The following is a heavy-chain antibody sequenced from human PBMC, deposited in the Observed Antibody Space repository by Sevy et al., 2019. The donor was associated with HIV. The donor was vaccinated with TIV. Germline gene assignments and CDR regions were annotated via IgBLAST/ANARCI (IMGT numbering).Heavy chain of an antibody. CDR2: IWYDGSNQ. J-gene: IGHJ4*02. V-gene: IGHV3-33*01. CDR3: ARSLSVVAEETFDY. CDR1: GFTFSEFG. Sequence: GGSLRRSCSASGFTFSEFGMHWVRQAPGKGLEWVAVIWYDGSNQYYADSLKGRFTISRDNSKNMLYLQMNSLRAEDTAVYYGARSLSVVAEETFDYWGQGTLVTVSS.